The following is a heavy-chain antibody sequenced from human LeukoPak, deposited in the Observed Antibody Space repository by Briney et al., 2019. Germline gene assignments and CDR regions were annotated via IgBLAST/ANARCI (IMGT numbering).Heavy chain of an antibody. V-gene: IGHV1-18*01. Sequence: GPSVKVSCKASGYTFTSYGISWVRQAPGQGLEWMGWISAYNGNTNYAQKLQGRVTMTTDTSTSTAYMELRSLRSDDTAVYYCAREVDVDSIVPSDYWGQGTLVTVSS. CDR1: GYTFTSYG. CDR2: ISAYNGNT. CDR3: AREVDVDSIVPSDY. D-gene: IGHD2-8*01. J-gene: IGHJ4*02.